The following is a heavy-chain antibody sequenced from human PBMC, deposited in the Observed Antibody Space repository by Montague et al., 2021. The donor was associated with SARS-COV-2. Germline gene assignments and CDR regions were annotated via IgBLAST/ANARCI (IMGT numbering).Heavy chain of an antibody. CDR3: AKALYSGGFFFESGSDF. Sequence: LRLSCAASGFTFGDYAINWVRQAPGKGLEWVASISGDGATAYYSESVLGRFAISRDNSKNTVLLQMDSLRVKDAAVYYCAKALYSGGFFFESGSDFWGQGTLVTVSS. V-gene: IGHV3-23*01. J-gene: IGHJ4*02. CDR2: ISGDGATA. CDR1: GFTFGDYA. D-gene: IGHD6-19*01.